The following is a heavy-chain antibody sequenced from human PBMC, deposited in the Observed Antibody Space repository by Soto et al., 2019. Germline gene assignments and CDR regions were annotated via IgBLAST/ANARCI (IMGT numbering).Heavy chain of an antibody. CDR2: IIPIFGTA. CDR1: GDSNSRYA. D-gene: IGHD2-8*01. V-gene: IGHV1-69*13. Sequence: PVNVACKASGDSNSRYAVSWVRKAPGQGLEWMGGIIPIFGTANYAQKSQGRVTITADESTSTAYMELSSLRSEDTAVYYCARGNGEQGDAFDIWGQGTMVTVSS. J-gene: IGHJ3*02. CDR3: ARGNGEQGDAFDI.